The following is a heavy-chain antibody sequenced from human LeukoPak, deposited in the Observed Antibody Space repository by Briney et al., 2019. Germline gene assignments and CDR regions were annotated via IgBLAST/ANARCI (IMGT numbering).Heavy chain of an antibody. Sequence: GGSLRLSCVASGFTFSSDWMDWVRQAPGKGLEWVADIKQDGTEKYYVDSVKGRFTISRDNAKNSLYLQMNSLRAEDTAVYYCARGDYYDRRFDYWGQGTLVTVSS. D-gene: IGHD3-22*01. CDR2: IKQDGTEK. V-gene: IGHV3-7*01. J-gene: IGHJ4*02. CDR1: GFTFSSDW. CDR3: ARGDYYDRRFDY.